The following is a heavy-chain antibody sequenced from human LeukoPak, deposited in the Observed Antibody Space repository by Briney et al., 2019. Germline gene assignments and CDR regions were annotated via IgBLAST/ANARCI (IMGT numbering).Heavy chain of an antibody. J-gene: IGHJ4*02. Sequence: PGRSLRLSCAASGFTFSSYAMHWVRQAPGKGLEWVAVISYDGSNKYYADSVKGRFTISRDNSKNTLYLQMNSLRAEDTAVYYCANEGYYYDSSGYLGDDYWGQGTLVTVSS. CDR2: ISYDGSNK. CDR1: GFTFSSYA. V-gene: IGHV3-30-3*02. CDR3: ANEGYYYDSSGYLGDDY. D-gene: IGHD3-22*01.